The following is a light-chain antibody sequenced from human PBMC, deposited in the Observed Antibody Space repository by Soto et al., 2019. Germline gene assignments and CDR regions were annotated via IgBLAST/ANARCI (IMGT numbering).Light chain of an antibody. V-gene: IGKV3-15*01. CDR2: GAS. Sequence: EIEMTQSPATLSVSPGERATLSCRASQSFSSSLAWYQQRPGQAPRLLIYGASTRATGIPARFSGGGSGTGFTLSISGLQSGDFAVYYCQQYNSWPITFGQGTRLEI. J-gene: IGKJ5*01. CDR1: QSFSSS. CDR3: QQYNSWPIT.